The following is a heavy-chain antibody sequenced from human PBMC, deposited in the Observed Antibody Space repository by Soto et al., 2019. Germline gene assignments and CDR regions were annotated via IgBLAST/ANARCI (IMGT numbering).Heavy chain of an antibody. CDR2: ISYDGSDK. J-gene: IGHJ4*02. CDR3: ARGGGFCGGDCYKGGIDY. CDR1: GFTFSPYT. V-gene: IGHV3-30-3*01. D-gene: IGHD2-21*02. Sequence: ESGGGVVQPGRSLRLSCAASGFTFSPYTMHWVRQAPGRGLEWVAVISYDGSDKYYADSVKGRITISRDNSKNTLYLQMNSLRAEDTAVYYCARGGGFCGGDCYKGGIDYWGQGTLVTVSS.